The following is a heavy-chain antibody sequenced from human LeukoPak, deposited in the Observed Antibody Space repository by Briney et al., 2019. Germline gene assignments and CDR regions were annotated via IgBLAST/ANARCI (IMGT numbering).Heavy chain of an antibody. CDR3: ARGITIFGVVLTSFDY. Sequence: GGSLRLSCAASGFTFSSYAMSWVRQAPGKGLEWVSAISGSGGSTYYADSVKGRFTISRDNSKNTLYLQMNSLRAEDTAVYYCARGITIFGVVLTSFDYWGQGTLVTVSS. CDR1: GFTFSSYA. V-gene: IGHV3-23*01. CDR2: ISGSGGST. D-gene: IGHD3-3*01. J-gene: IGHJ4*02.